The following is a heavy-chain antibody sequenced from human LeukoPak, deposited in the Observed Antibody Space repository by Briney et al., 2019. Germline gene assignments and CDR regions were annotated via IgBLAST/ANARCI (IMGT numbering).Heavy chain of an antibody. CDR2: IYYSGST. CDR1: GGSISSSSYY. D-gene: IGHD6-13*01. J-gene: IGHJ4*02. V-gene: IGHV4-39*07. CDR3: ARVPYSSSEY. Sequence: SETLSLTCTVSGGSISSSSYYWGWIRQPPGKGLEWIGSIYYSGSTNYNPSLKSRVTISVDTSKNQFSLKLSSVTAADTAVYYCARVPYSSSEYWGQGTLVTVSS.